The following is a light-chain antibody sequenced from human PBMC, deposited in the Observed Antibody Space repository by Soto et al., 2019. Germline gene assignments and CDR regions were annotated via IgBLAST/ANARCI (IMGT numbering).Light chain of an antibody. J-gene: IGKJ1*01. Sequence: EILLTQSPGTLSLSPGEGASLSCRASQSVSSGAFAWYRQKPGQAPRLLIYAASTRATGIPARFRGSASGTELTLTLSSMQSEDGAVDYGQQYNNWPRTFGQGTKVDIK. V-gene: IGKV3-15*01. CDR2: AAS. CDR3: QQYNNWPRT. CDR1: QSVSSGA.